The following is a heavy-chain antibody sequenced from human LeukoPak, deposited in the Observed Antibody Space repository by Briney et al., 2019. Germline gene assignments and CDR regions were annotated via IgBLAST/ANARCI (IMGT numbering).Heavy chain of an antibody. D-gene: IGHD3-22*01. Sequence: SETLSLTCAVYGGSFSGYYWSWIRQPPGKGLEWIGYIYYSGSTYYNPSLKSRVTISVDTSKNQFSLKLSSVTAADTAVYYCASLYYYDSSGYYSLDYWGQGTLVTVSS. J-gene: IGHJ4*02. CDR3: ASLYYYDSSGYYSLDY. CDR1: GGSFSGYY. V-gene: IGHV4-30-4*08. CDR2: IYYSGST.